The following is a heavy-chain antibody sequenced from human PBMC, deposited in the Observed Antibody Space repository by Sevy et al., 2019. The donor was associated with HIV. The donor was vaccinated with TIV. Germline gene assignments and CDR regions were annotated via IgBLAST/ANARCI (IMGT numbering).Heavy chain of an antibody. J-gene: IGHJ4*02. Sequence: QLGGSLRLSCAASGFTFSSYAMSWVRQAPGKGLEWVSAISGSGNTYYADSVKGRFTISRDNPKNTLILQMNSLRAEDTAVYYCAKDRSHIIMIRGVVIFDYWGQGTLVTVSS. V-gene: IGHV3-23*01. CDR1: GFTFSSYA. D-gene: IGHD3-10*01. CDR3: AKDRSHIIMIRGVVIFDY. CDR2: ISGSGNT.